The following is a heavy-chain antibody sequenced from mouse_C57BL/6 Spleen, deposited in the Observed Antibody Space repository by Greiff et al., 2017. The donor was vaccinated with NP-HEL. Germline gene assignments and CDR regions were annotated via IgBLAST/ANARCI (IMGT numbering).Heavy chain of an antibody. V-gene: IGHV1-82*01. CDR2: IYPGDGDT. D-gene: IGHD1-1*01. Sequence: QVQLQQSGPELVKPGASVKISCKASGYAFSSSWMNWVKQRPGKGLEWIGRIYPGDGDTNYNGKFKGKATLTADKSSSTAYMQLNSLTSEDSAVYFCARSGAVVAFGDWGQGTTLTVSS. CDR1: GYAFSSSW. J-gene: IGHJ2*01. CDR3: ARSGAVVAFGD.